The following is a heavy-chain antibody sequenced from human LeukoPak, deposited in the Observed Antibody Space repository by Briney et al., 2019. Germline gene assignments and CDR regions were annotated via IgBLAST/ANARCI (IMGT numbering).Heavy chain of an antibody. J-gene: IGHJ3*02. Sequence: GGSLRLSCAASGFTFTTYWMHWVRQAPGKGLEWVSRIKGDEMTTNYADSVEGRFTISRDNSKNTLYLQMNSLRAEDTAVYYCAKDSFVGRFPPDVFDIWGQGTMVTISS. D-gene: IGHD1-26*01. V-gene: IGHV3-74*01. CDR1: GFTFTTYW. CDR2: IKGDEMTT. CDR3: AKDSFVGRFPPDVFDI.